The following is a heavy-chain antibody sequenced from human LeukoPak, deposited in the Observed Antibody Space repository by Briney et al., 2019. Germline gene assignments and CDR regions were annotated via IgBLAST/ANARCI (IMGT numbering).Heavy chain of an antibody. Sequence: PGRSLRLSCAASGFTFSSYGMHWVRQAPGKGLEWVAVISYDGRNKFYGDSVKGRFTISRDNSKNTLDLQMSSLRPEDTAVYYCAKYGESSGYDLGSWGQGTLVSVSS. CDR3: AKYGESSGYDLGS. J-gene: IGHJ5*02. CDR2: ISYDGRNK. CDR1: GFTFSSYG. V-gene: IGHV3-30*18. D-gene: IGHD5-12*01.